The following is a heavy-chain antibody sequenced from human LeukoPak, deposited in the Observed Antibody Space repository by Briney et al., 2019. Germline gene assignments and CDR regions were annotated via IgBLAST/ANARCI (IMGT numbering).Heavy chain of an antibody. CDR3: ARYGSGWYEGYFEH. D-gene: IGHD6-19*01. CDR2: IYYSGST. Sequence: SETLSLTCTVSGGSISSYYWSWIRQPPGKRLEWIGYIYYSGSTSYNPSLKSRVTISVDTSKNQFSLKLKSVTAADTAVYYCARYGSGWYEGYFEHWGQGTLVTVSS. J-gene: IGHJ4*02. V-gene: IGHV4-59*01. CDR1: GGSISSYY.